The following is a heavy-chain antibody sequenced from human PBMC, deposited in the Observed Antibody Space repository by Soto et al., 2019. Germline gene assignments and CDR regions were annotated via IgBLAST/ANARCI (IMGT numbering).Heavy chain of an antibody. D-gene: IGHD3-10*01. CDR2: IYYSGST. CDR3: ARQTSTMVRGVIINWFDP. CDR1: GGSISSYY. Sequence: PSETLSLTCTVSGGSISSYYWSWIRQPPGKGLEWIGYIYYSGSTNYNPSLKSRVTISVDTSKNLFSLKLSSVTAADTAVYYCARQTSTMVRGVIINWFDPWGQGTLVTVSS. J-gene: IGHJ5*02. V-gene: IGHV4-59*08.